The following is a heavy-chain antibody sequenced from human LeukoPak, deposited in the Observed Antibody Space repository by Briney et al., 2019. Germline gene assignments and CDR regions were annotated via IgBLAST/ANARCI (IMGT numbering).Heavy chain of an antibody. J-gene: IGHJ4*02. Sequence: PGESLRLSCVASGFIVSDNYMSWIRRAPGKEPQWVSIIYPDGRAFYADSVKGRFTISRDNSRNTLYLQMNSLRADDTALYYCARGRMPNGADNWGQGTLVTVSS. CDR2: IYPDGRA. D-gene: IGHD2-2*01. V-gene: IGHV3-53*01. CDR1: GFIVSDNY. CDR3: ARGRMPNGADN.